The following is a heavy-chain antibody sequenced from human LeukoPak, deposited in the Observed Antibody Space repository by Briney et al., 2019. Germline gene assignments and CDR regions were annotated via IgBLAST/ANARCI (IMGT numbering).Heavy chain of an antibody. V-gene: IGHV3-15*01. J-gene: IGHJ4*02. CDR2: IKSETDGGTT. Sequence: GGSLRLSCAASGFTFSNAWMSWVRQAPGKGLEWVGRIKSETDGGTTDYAAPVKGRFSNSRDDSKTTLYLQMNSMKTKDTAVYYCTTLDSGYDTGIFDYRIFLYWGQGTLVTVSS. CDR1: GFTFSNAW. CDR3: TTLDSGYDTGIFDYRIFLY. D-gene: IGHD5-12*01.